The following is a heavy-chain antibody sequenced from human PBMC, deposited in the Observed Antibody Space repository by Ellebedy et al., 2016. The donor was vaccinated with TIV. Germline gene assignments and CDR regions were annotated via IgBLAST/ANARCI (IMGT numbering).Heavy chain of an antibody. CDR1: GGSISSMSYY. CDR3: ARLDDYHSYFDS. V-gene: IGHV4-39*01. D-gene: IGHD5-12*01. CDR2: VYYSGST. Sequence: MPSETLSLTCTVSGGSISSMSYYWGWFRQPPGKGLEWIANVYYSGSTYYNPSLRSRVAISVDTSNNKFSLKMNSVTAADTAVYYCARLDDYHSYFDSWGQGTLVIVSS. J-gene: IGHJ4*02.